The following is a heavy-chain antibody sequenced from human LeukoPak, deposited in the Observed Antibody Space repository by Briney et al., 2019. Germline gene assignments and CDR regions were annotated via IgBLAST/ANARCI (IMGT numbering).Heavy chain of an antibody. Sequence: ASVKVSCEASGYTFTSYGISWVRQAPGQGLEWMGWISAYNGNTNYAQKLQGRVTMTTDTSTSTAYMELRSLRSDDTAVYYCARVIVVVPAAAFDPWGQGTLVTVSS. D-gene: IGHD2-2*01. CDR2: ISAYNGNT. V-gene: IGHV1-18*01. CDR3: ARVIVVVPAAAFDP. CDR1: GYTFTSYG. J-gene: IGHJ5*02.